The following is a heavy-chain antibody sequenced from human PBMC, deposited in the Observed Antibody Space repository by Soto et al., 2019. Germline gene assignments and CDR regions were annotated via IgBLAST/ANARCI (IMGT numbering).Heavy chain of an antibody. D-gene: IGHD1-1*01. J-gene: IGHJ6*02. Sequence: SETLSLTCTVSGGSISSGGYYWSWIRQHPGKGLEWIGYIYYSGSTYYNPSLKSRVTISVDTSKNQFSLKLSSVTAADTAVYYCARAGYELGIETYYYYGMDVWGQGTTVTVSS. CDR1: GGSISSGGYY. CDR3: ARAGYELGIETYYYYGMDV. CDR2: IYYSGST. V-gene: IGHV4-31*03.